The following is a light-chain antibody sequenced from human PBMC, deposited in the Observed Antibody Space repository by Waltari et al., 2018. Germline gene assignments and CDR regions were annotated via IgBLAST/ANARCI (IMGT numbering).Light chain of an antibody. Sequence: DIVMTQSPDFLPVTPGEPASISCRSSQSLLHSNGYNYLDWYLQKPGQSPQLLIYLGSNRASGVPDRFSGSGSGTDFTLKISRVEAEDVGVYYCMQALQTPPTFGQGTRLEIK. CDR2: LGS. CDR3: MQALQTPPT. CDR1: QSLLHSNGYNY. J-gene: IGKJ5*01. V-gene: IGKV2-28*01.